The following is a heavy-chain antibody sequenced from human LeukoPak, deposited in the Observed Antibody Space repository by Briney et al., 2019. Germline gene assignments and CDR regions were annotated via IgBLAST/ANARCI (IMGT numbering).Heavy chain of an antibody. J-gene: IGHJ5*02. CDR2: ISGSGGST. V-gene: IGHV3-23*01. CDR3: AKDVSPRVEFWRGSSGWFDP. CDR1: GFTFSSYA. Sequence: GGSLRLSCAASGFTFSSYAMSWVRQAPGKGLEWVSAISGSGGSTYYADSVKGRFTISRDNSKNTLYLQMNSLRAEDTGVQYCAKDVSPRVEFWRGSSGWFDPWSQGTPVTASS. D-gene: IGHD3-3*01.